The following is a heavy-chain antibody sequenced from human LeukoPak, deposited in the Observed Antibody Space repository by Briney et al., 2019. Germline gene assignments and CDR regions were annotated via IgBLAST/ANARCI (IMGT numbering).Heavy chain of an antibody. D-gene: IGHD3-22*01. CDR1: GFTFSSYA. J-gene: IGHJ4*02. CDR2: ISYDGSNK. CDR3: AKDLDVYDSSGYYAS. V-gene: IGHV3-30*04. Sequence: PGGSLRLSCAASGFTFSSYAMHWVRQAPGKGLEWVSVISYDGSNKYYADSVKGRFTISRDNSKNTLYLQMNSLRAEDTAVYYCAKDLDVYDSSGYYASWGQGTLVTVSS.